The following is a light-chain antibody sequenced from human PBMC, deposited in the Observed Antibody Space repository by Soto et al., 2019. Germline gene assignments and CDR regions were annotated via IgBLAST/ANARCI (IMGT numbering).Light chain of an antibody. CDR3: SSYTSSSTLG. CDR2: DVS. CDR1: SSDVGGYNY. J-gene: IGLJ2*01. Sequence: QSALTQPASVSGSPGQSITISCTGTSSDVGGYNYVSWYQQHPGKAPKLMIYDVSNRPSGVSNRFSGSKSGNTASLTISGLQAEDEADYYCSSYTSSSTLGFGGGTKHRP. V-gene: IGLV2-14*01.